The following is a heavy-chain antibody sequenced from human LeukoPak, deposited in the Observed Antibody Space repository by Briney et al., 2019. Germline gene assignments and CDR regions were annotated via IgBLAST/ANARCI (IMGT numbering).Heavy chain of an antibody. J-gene: IGHJ4*02. Sequence: SDTLSLTCALYGVSFSGYYWSWIRQPPGKGREWIGEINHSGSTNYNPSLKSRVTISVYTSKTQFSLMLSSVTAADTAVYYCARHRPLYCSSTSCYSRGVSYYFDYWGQGTLVTVSS. CDR3: ARHRPLYCSSTSCYSRGVSYYFDY. D-gene: IGHD2-2*01. V-gene: IGHV4-34*01. CDR2: INHSGST. CDR1: GVSFSGYY.